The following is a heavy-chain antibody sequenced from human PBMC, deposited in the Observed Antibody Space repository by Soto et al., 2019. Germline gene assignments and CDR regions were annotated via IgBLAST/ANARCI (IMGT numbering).Heavy chain of an antibody. D-gene: IGHD2-2*01. Sequence: SETLSLTCTVSGCSISSSSYYWCWILQPPGKGLEWIGSIYYSGSTYYNPSLKSRVTISVDTSKNQFSLKLTSVTAADTAVYYFSRHRSTVSLLDYWGQGTWVTVSS. CDR3: SRHRSTVSLLDY. V-gene: IGHV4-39*01. J-gene: IGHJ4*02. CDR2: IYYSGST. CDR1: GCSISSSSYY.